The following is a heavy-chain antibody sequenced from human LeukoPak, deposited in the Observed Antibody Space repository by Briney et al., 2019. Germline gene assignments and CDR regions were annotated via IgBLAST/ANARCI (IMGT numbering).Heavy chain of an antibody. CDR1: GDSVSNNSAA. CDR3: ARSPSPYSSGWYFDY. V-gene: IGHV6-1*01. D-gene: IGHD6-19*01. Sequence: SQTLSLTCAISGDSVSNNSAAWNWIRQSPSRGLEWLGRTYQRSKWYNDYAVSVKSRITINPDISKNQFSLQLNSVTPEDTAVYYCARSPSPYSSGWYFDYWGQGTLVTVSS. CDR2: TYQRSKWYN. J-gene: IGHJ4*02.